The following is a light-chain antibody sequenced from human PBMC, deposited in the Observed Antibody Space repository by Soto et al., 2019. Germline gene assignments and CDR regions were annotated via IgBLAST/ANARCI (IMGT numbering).Light chain of an antibody. V-gene: IGKV3-15*01. CDR3: QQYNNWPPLT. CDR2: GAS. CDR1: QSVSTN. Sequence: EIVMTQSPATLSVSPGERATLSCRASQSVSTNLAWYQQKLGQAPRLLIYGASTRATDIPARFSGSGSGTEFTLTISSLQSEDCAVYYCQQYNNWPPLTFGGGTKVEIK. J-gene: IGKJ4*01.